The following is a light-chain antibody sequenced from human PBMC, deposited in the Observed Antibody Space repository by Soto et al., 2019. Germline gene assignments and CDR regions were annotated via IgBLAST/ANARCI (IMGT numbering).Light chain of an antibody. CDR3: QQYNNWPLT. Sequence: EIVMPQSPATLSVSPGERVTLSFRASQSVSSYLAWYQQKPGQAPRLLIYGASARATGIPARFSGGGSGTEFTLTISSLQSEDFAVYYCQQYNNWPLTFGQGTKVDIK. J-gene: IGKJ1*01. CDR1: QSVSSY. CDR2: GAS. V-gene: IGKV3-15*01.